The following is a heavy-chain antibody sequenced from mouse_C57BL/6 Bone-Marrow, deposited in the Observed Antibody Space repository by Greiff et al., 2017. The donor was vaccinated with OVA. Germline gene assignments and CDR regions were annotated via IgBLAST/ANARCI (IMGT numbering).Heavy chain of an antibody. V-gene: IGHV5-4*01. CDR2: ISDGGSYT. CDR1: GFTFSSYA. CDR3: ARDLIYDGYYLYAMDY. J-gene: IGHJ4*01. D-gene: IGHD2-3*01. Sequence: EVKLVESGGGLVKPGGSLKLSCAASGFTFSSYAMSWVRQTPEKRLEWVATISDGGSYTYYPDNVKGRFTISRDNAKNNLYLQMSHLKSEDTAMYYCARDLIYDGYYLYAMDYWGQGTSVTVSS.